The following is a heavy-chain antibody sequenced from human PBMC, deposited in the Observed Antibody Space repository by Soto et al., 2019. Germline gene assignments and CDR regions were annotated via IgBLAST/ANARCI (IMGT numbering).Heavy chain of an antibody. D-gene: IGHD5-18*01. CDR3: ARVGGYSYGYYFDY. J-gene: IGHJ4*02. V-gene: IGHV4-38-2*01. CDR2: IYHSGST. CDR1: GYSISSGYY. Sequence: SETLSLTCAVSGYSISSGYYWGWIRQPPGKGLEWIGSIYHSGSTYYNPSLKSRVTISVDTSKNQFSLKLSSVTAADTAVYYCARVGGYSYGYYFDYWGQGTLVTVSS.